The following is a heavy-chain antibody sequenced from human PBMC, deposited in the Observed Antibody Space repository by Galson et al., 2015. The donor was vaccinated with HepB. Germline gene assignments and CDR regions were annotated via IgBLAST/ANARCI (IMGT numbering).Heavy chain of an antibody. Sequence: ETLSLTCTVSGGSISSSSYCWGWLRQPPGKGLEWIGSFYYTENTHYNPSLKSRVTISGDTSKNQFSLKLNSVTAADTAVYYCARHESESKTYAADNWGQGTLVTVSS. CDR3: ARHESESKTYAADN. CDR2: FYYTENT. CDR1: GGSISSSSYC. D-gene: IGHD2-2*01. J-gene: IGHJ4*02. V-gene: IGHV4-39*01.